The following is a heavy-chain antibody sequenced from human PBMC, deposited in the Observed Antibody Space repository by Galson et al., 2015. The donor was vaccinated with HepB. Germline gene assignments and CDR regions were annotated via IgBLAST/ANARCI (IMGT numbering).Heavy chain of an antibody. CDR1: GGTFSSYA. CDR2: IIPIFGTA. D-gene: IGHD3-10*01. J-gene: IGHJ5*02. V-gene: IGHV1-69*13. CDR3: ARDRYGSGSIMFDP. Sequence: SVKVSCKASGGTFSSYAISWVRQAPGQGLEWMGGIIPIFGTANYAQKFQGRVTISADESTSTAYMELSSLRSEDTAVYYCARDRYGSGSIMFDPWGQGTLVTVSS.